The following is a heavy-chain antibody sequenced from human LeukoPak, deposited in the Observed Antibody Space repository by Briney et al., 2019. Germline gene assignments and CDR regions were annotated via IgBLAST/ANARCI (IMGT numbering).Heavy chain of an antibody. V-gene: IGHV3-7*01. J-gene: IGHJ4*02. CDR2: IKRYGGEK. Sequence: GGSLRLSCEASTFTFTPDWMSWVRQAPGKGLEWVAMIKRYGGEKYYVDSVKCRFTISRDNAKKSLYLQMDSLRDEDTAVYYCASLDTAHPSGVYWGQGTLVTVSS. CDR3: ASLDTAHPSGVY. CDR1: TFTFTPDW. D-gene: IGHD5-18*01.